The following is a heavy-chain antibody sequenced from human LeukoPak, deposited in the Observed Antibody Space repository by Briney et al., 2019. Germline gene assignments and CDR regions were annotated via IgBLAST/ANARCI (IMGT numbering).Heavy chain of an antibody. V-gene: IGHV4-39*07. CDR1: GGSISSSSYY. D-gene: IGHD3-10*01. CDR2: IYYSGST. J-gene: IGHJ4*02. Sequence: SETLSLTCTVSGGSISSSSYYWGWIRQPPGKGLEWIGSIYYSGSTYYNPPLKSRVTISVDTSKNQFSLKLSSVTAADTAVYYCTRANGYGLIDYWGQGTLVTVSS. CDR3: TRANGYGLIDY.